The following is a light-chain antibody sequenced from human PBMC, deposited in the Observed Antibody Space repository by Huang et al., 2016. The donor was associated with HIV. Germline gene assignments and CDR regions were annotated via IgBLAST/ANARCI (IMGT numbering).Light chain of an antibody. CDR2: GSS. CDR1: QSVFKN. J-gene: IGKJ1*01. V-gene: IGKV3-15*01. Sequence: ENLMTQSPSTLSVSPGESATLSCRASQSVFKNLAWYQQKPGQAPKLLISGSSTRAAGIPARFSGSGSGTDFTLTISSLQSEDFAVYYCQQYNTSPRTFGQGTKVEV. CDR3: QQYNTSPRT.